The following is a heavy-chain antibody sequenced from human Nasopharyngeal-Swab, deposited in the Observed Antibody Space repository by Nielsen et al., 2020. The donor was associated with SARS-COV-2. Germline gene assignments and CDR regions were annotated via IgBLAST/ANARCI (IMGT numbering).Heavy chain of an antibody. CDR3: ARDRIAAAGYYYYGMEV. CDR2: IYYSGST. CDR1: GGSISSYY. D-gene: IGHD6-13*01. V-gene: IGHV4-59*01. J-gene: IGHJ6*01. Sequence: SETLSLTCTVSGGSISSYYWSWIRQPPGKGLEWIGYIYYSGSTNYNPSLKSRVTISVDTSKNQFSLKLSSVTAADTAVYYCARDRIAAAGYYYYGMEVWGQGTTVTVSS.